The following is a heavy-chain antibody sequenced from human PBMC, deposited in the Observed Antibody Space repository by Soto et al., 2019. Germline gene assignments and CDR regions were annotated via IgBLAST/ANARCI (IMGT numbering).Heavy chain of an antibody. CDR1: GGSFSGYY. CDR2: INHSGST. J-gene: IGHJ4*02. CDR3: ARISAYHFDY. D-gene: IGHD3-16*01. Sequence: SETLSLTCAVYGGSFSGYYWSWIRQPPGKGLEWIGEINHSGSTNYNPSLKSRVTISVDTSKNQFSLKLSSVTAADTAVYYCARISAYHFDYWGQGTLLTVSS. V-gene: IGHV4-34*01.